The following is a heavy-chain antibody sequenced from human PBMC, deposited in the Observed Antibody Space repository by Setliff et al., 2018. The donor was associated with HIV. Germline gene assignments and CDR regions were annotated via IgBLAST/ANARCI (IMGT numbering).Heavy chain of an antibody. V-gene: IGHV5-10-1*01. Sequence: PGETLKISCKASGYSFSNYWNTWVRQMPGKGLEWVANIDPNDSYANYSPSFEGHVTILADRSITTAYLQWSRLRASDTAIYYCARRATDYGDKRCFDYWGQGTQVTVSS. CDR2: IDPNDSYA. D-gene: IGHD4-17*01. CDR1: GYSFSNYW. CDR3: ARRATDYGDKRCFDY. J-gene: IGHJ4*02.